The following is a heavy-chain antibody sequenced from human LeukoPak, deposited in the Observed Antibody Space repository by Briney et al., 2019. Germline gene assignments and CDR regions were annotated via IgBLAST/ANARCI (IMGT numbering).Heavy chain of an antibody. J-gene: IGHJ4*02. CDR2: VKGDGTST. CDR3: VRDGVGAPPFDY. D-gene: IGHD1-26*01. CDR1: GFTFSSHW. Sequence: PGGSLRLSCAASGFTFSSHWMHWVRQAPGKGPVWVSRVKGDGTSTAYADSVKGRFTIPRDNAKNTLDLQMNSLRADDTAVYYCVRDGVGAPPFDYWGQGILVTVSS. V-gene: IGHV3-74*01.